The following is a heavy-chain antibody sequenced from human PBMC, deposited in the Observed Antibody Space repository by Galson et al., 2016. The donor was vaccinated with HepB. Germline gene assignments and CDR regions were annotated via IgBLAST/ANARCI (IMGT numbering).Heavy chain of an antibody. CDR2: FYHGGST. CDR3: ARLWSN. Sequence: ETLSLTCTVSRYSITSGYYWGWIRQPPGKGLEWIGSFYHGGSTYYNPSLKSRVTISVDTSKNQFSLRLSSVTAADTAVYYCARLWSNWGQGTLVTVSS. J-gene: IGHJ4*02. V-gene: IGHV4-38-2*02. D-gene: IGHD3-3*01. CDR1: RYSITSGYY.